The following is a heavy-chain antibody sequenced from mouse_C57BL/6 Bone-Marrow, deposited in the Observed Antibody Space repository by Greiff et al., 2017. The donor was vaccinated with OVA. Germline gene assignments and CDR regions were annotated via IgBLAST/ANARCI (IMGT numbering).Heavy chain of an antibody. J-gene: IGHJ3*01. CDR2: IYPRSGNT. Sequence: VQLQQSGAELARPGASVKLSCKASGYTFTSYGISWVKQRTGQGLEWIGEIYPRSGNTYYNEKFKGKATLTADKSSSTAYMELRSLTSEDSAVYFCARSEGYYGNYEGFAYWGQGTLGTVSA. CDR1: GYTFTSYG. CDR3: ARSEGYYGNYEGFAY. D-gene: IGHD2-1*01. V-gene: IGHV1-81*01.